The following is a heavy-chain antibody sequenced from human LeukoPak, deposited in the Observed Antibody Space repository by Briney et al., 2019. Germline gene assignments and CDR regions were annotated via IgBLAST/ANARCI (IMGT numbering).Heavy chain of an antibody. V-gene: IGHV4-34*01. J-gene: IGHJ5*02. CDR1: GGSFSGYY. Sequence: SETLSLTCAVYGGSFSGYYWSWIRQPPGKGLEWIGEINHSGSTNYNPSLKSRVTISVDTSKNQFSLKLSSVTAADTAVYYCARWVPAAGTYWFDPWGQGTLVTVSS. CDR3: ARWVPAAGTYWFDP. CDR2: INHSGST. D-gene: IGHD6-13*01.